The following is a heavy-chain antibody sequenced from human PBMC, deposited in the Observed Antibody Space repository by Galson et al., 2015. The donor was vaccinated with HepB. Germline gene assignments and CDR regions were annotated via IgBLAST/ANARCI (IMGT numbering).Heavy chain of an antibody. CDR1: GGTFSSYA. D-gene: IGHD6-13*01. Sequence: SVKVSCKASGGTFSSYAISWVRQAPGQGLEWMGGIIPIFGTANYAQKFQGRVTITADESTSTAYMELSSLRSEDTAVYYCARDSAAAGQRSYWYFDLWGRGTLVTVSS. V-gene: IGHV1-69*13. J-gene: IGHJ2*01. CDR3: ARDSAAAGQRSYWYFDL. CDR2: IIPIFGTA.